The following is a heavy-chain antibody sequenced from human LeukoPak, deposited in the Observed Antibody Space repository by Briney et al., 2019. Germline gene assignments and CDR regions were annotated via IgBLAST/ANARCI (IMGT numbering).Heavy chain of an antibody. V-gene: IGHV3-20*04. Sequence: TGGSLRLSCAASGFTFDDYGMSWVRQAPGKGLEWVSGINWNGGSTGYADSVKGRFTISRDNAKNSVYLQMNSLRAEDTAVYYCARHSQDFYYDSSGYYFDYWGQGTLVTVSS. CDR1: GFTFDDYG. D-gene: IGHD3-22*01. CDR2: INWNGGST. J-gene: IGHJ4*02. CDR3: ARHSQDFYYDSSGYYFDY.